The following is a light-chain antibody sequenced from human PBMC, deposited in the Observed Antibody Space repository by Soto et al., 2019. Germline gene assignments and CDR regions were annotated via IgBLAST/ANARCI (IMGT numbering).Light chain of an antibody. CDR1: QSISNN. CDR2: GAS. V-gene: IGKV3-15*01. J-gene: IGKJ1*01. Sequence: EIVMTQSPATLSVSPGERATLSCRAGQSISNNLAWYQQKPGQAPRLLIYGASTRATGIPARFTGSGSGTEFTLTISILLFFGFAAYYCHQYSYLPGTFGKSTKVDI. CDR3: HQYSYLPGT.